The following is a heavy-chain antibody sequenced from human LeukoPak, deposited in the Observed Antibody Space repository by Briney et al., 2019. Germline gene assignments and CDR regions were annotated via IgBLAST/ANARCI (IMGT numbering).Heavy chain of an antibody. Sequence: SETLSLTCTVSGGSISSYYWSWIRQPAGKGLEWIGRIYTSGSTNYNPSLKSRVTMSVDTSKNQFSLKPSSVTAADTAVYYCARGGYYDSSGYYYVDYWGQGTLVTVSS. CDR1: GGSISSYY. V-gene: IGHV4-4*07. D-gene: IGHD3-22*01. J-gene: IGHJ4*02. CDR3: ARGGYYDSSGYYYVDY. CDR2: IYTSGST.